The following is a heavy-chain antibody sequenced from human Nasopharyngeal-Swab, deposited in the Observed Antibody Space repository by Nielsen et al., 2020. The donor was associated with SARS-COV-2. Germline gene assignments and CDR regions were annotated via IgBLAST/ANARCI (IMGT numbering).Heavy chain of an antibody. CDR2: MNPNSGNT. J-gene: IGHJ6*02. D-gene: IGHD3-10*01. CDR1: GYTFTSYD. Sequence: ASVKVSCKASGYTFTSYDINWVRQANGQGLEWMGWMNPNSGNTGYAQKFQGRVTMTRNTSTSTAYMELRSLRSDDTAVYYCARDEEYYGSGRRGMDVWGQGTTVTISS. CDR3: ARDEEYYGSGRRGMDV. V-gene: IGHV1-8*01.